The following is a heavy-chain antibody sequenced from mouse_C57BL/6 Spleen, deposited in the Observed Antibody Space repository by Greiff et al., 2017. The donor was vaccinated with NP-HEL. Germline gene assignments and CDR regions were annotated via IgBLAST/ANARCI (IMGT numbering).Heavy chain of an antibody. J-gene: IGHJ3*01. CDR3: ARDDYAWFAY. V-gene: IGHV1-69*01. D-gene: IGHD2-4*01. Sequence: QVQLQQPGAELVMPGASVKLSCKASGYTFTSYWMHWVKQRPGQGLEWIGEIDPSDSYTNYNQKFKGKSTLTVDKSSSTAYMQLSSLTSKDSAVYYCARDDYAWFAYWGQGTLVTVSA. CDR1: GYTFTSYW. CDR2: IDPSDSYT.